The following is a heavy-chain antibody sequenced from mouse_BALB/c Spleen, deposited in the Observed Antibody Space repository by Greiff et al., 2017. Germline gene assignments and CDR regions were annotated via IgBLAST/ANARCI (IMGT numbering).Heavy chain of an antibody. D-gene: IGHD2-14*01. V-gene: IGHV3-6*02. J-gene: IGHJ4*01. CDR2: ISYDGSN. CDR1: GYYITSGYY. CDR3: AKQVRFYAMDY. Sequence: DVQLQESGPGLVKPSQSLSLTCSVTGYYITSGYYWNWIRQFPGNKLEWMGYISYDGSNNYNPSLKNRISITRDTSKNQFFLKLNSVTTEDTATYYCAKQVRFYAMDYWGQGTSVTVSS.